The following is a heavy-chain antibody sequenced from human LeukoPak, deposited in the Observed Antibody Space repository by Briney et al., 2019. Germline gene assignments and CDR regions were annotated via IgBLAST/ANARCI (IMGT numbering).Heavy chain of an antibody. J-gene: IGHJ5*02. D-gene: IGHD6-13*01. V-gene: IGHV4-59*08. CDR2: IYSSGST. Sequence: SETLSLTCTVSGGSISSYYWSWIRQPPGKGLEWIAYIYSSGSTNYNPSLKSRVTISVDTSKNQFSLKLSSVTAADTAVYYCAKRAITTAGNLWFDPWGQGTLVTVSS. CDR3: AKRAITTAGNLWFDP. CDR1: GGSISSYY.